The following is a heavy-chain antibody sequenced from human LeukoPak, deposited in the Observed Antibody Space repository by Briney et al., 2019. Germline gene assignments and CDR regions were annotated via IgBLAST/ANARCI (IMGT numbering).Heavy chain of an antibody. V-gene: IGHV1-18*01. D-gene: IGHD3-10*01. CDR2: ISAYNGNT. CDR1: GYTFSSYG. Sequence: GASVKVSCKASGYTFSSYGSRLVRQAPGQGLEWMGWISAYNGNTKYAQKLQGRVTIVTDTSTSTAYMELRSLRSDDTAVYYCAREPPRSLSGSGTHYNGDRDYYYAMDVWGQGTTVTVSS. J-gene: IGHJ6*02. CDR3: AREPPRSLSGSGTHYNGDRDYYYAMDV.